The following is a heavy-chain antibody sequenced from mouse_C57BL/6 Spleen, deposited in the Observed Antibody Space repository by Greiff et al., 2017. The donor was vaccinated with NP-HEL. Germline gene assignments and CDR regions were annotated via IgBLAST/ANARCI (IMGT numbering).Heavy chain of an antibody. V-gene: IGHV1-61*01. Sequence: VQLQQSGAELVRPGSSVKLSCKASGYTFTSYWMDWVKQRPGQGLEWIGNIYPSDSETHYNQKFKDKATLTVDKSSSTAYMQLSSLTSEDSAVYYCARSWDGSSYAFYWYCDVWGTGTTVTVSS. CDR1: GYTFTSYW. CDR3: ARSWDGSSYAFYWYCDV. J-gene: IGHJ1*03. CDR2: IYPSDSET. D-gene: IGHD1-1*01.